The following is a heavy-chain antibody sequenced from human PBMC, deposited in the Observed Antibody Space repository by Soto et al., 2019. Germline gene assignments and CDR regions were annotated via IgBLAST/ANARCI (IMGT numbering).Heavy chain of an antibody. CDR2: IYYSGSS. J-gene: IGHJ3*02. D-gene: IGHD3-9*01. CDR1: GGSISSGDYY. V-gene: IGHV4-31*03. CDR3: AAPYYDISGPQGVGTFNI. Sequence: VQLLESGPGLVKPSQTLSLTCTVSGGSISSGDYYWTWIRHHPGRGLEWIGYIYYSGSSYYNPSLKSRVTISVDTSKNQFSLKLSSVTAADTAVYYCAAPYYDISGPQGVGTFNIWGQGTMVTVSS.